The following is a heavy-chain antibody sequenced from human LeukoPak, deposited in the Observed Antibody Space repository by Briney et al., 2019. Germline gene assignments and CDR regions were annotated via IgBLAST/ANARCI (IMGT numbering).Heavy chain of an antibody. Sequence: GRSLRLSCAASGFTFSSYAMHWVRQAPGKGLEWVAVISYDGSNKYYADSVKGRFTISRDNSKNTLYLQMNSLRAEDTAVYYCAREEYSSGWPDYWGQGTLVTVS. D-gene: IGHD6-19*01. J-gene: IGHJ4*02. CDR2: ISYDGSNK. V-gene: IGHV3-30-3*01. CDR3: AREEYSSGWPDY. CDR1: GFTFSSYA.